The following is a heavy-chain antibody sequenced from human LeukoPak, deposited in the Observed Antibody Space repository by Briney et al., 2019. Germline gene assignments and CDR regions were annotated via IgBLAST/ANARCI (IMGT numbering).Heavy chain of an antibody. CDR2: MYYSGRT. CDR3: ARESRSGTYNSPLFDY. D-gene: IGHD3-10*01. Sequence: SETLSLTCTVSGGSISSYFWSWIRQPPGKGLEWIGCMYYSGRTNYNPSLTSRVNLSVDTSKNQFSLKLSSVTAADTAVYYCARESRSGTYNSPLFDYWGQGTLVTVSS. CDR1: GGSISSYF. J-gene: IGHJ4*02. V-gene: IGHV4-59*01.